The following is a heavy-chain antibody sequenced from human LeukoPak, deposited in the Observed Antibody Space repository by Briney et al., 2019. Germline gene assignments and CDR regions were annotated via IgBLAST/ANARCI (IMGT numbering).Heavy chain of an antibody. CDR2: ISPSGSRT. D-gene: IGHD2-2*01. CDR1: GFTFTTYA. CDR3: AKEGGIVTAGTHIKGDY. V-gene: IGHV3-23*01. Sequence: GGSLRLSCAASGFTFTTYAMFWVRQAPGKGLEWVSAISPSGSRTYYADSVKGRFTISRDNSKNTLYLQMNSLRAEDTALYYCAKEGGIVTAGTHIKGDYWGQGTLHTVSS. J-gene: IGHJ4*02.